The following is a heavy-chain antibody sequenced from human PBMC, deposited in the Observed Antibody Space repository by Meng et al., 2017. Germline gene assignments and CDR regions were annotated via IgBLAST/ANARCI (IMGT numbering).Heavy chain of an antibody. CDR2: ISGSGGST. V-gene: IGHV3-23*01. Sequence: GGSLRLSCAASGFTFSSYAMSWVRQAPGKGLEWVSAISGSGGSTYYADSVKGRFTISRDNSKNTLYLQMNSLRAEDTAVYYCARDPRDFWSGYYISWFDPWGQGTRVTVAS. CDR1: GFTFSSYA. D-gene: IGHD3-3*01. J-gene: IGHJ5*02. CDR3: ARDPRDFWSGYYISWFDP.